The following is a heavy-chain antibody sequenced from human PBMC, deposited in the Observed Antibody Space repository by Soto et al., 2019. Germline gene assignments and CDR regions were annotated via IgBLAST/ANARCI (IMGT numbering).Heavy chain of an antibody. Sequence: SETLSLTCAVSGGSIRSGGYSWSWIRQPPGKGLEWIGYIYHSGSTYYNPSLKSRVTISVDTSKNQFSLKLSSVTAADTAVYYCARERGYCSGGSCPVDYWGQGTLVTVSS. V-gene: IGHV4-30-2*01. D-gene: IGHD2-15*01. CDR1: GGSIRSGGYS. J-gene: IGHJ4*02. CDR3: ARERGYCSGGSCPVDY. CDR2: IYHSGST.